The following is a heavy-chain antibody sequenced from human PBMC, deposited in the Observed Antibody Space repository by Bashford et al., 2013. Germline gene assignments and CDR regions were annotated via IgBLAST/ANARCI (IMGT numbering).Heavy chain of an antibody. J-gene: IGHJ4*02. CDR2: IYPGDSDT. Sequence: WVRQMPGKGLEWMGIIYPGDSDTRYSPSFQGQVTISADKSISTAYLQWSSLKASDSAMYYCARGWPFDYWGQGTLVTVSS. V-gene: IGHV5-51*01. CDR3: ARGWPFDY.